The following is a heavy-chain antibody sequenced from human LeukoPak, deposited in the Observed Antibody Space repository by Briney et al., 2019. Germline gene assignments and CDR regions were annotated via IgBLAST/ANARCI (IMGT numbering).Heavy chain of an antibody. J-gene: IGHJ4*02. V-gene: IGHV3-23*01. CDR2: ISGSGGST. CDR1: GFTFSSYA. Sequence: GGSLRLSCAASGFTFSSYAMSWVRQAPGKGLEWVSAISGSGGSTYYADSVKGRFTISRDNAKNTLYLQMNSLRAEDTAAYYCARVSEVGHYWGQGTLVTVSS. CDR3: ARVSEVGHY.